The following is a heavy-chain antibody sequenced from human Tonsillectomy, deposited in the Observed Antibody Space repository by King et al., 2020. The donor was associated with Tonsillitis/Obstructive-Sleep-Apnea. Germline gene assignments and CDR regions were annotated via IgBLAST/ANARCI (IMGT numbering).Heavy chain of an antibody. CDR3: ARDSMSHYFDSTAYYPFDH. CDR1: GYTFTSYG. J-gene: IGHJ4*02. CDR2: ISAYNGHT. V-gene: IGHV1-18*01. Sequence: QLVQSGAEVKKPGASVKVSCKASGYTFTSYGISWVRQAPGQGLEWVGWISAYNGHTNYAQKLQDRVTMTTDTSTSTAFMELISLRVDDTAVYYCARDSMSHYFDSTAYYPFDHWGQGTLVTVSS. D-gene: IGHD3-22*01.